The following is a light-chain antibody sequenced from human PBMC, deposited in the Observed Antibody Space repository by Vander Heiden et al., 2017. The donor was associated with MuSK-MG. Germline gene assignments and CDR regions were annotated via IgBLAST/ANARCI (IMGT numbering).Light chain of an antibody. CDR2: AAA. CDR3: QQSYSTPSIT. Sequence: DIQMTQSPSSLSASVGDRVTITCRASQSIRSYLTWYQQKPGKAPKLLIYAAASLQSGVPSRFSGSGSGTDFTLTISSLQPEDFATYYCQQSYSTPSITFGQGTRLEIK. V-gene: IGKV1-39*01. CDR1: QSIRSY. J-gene: IGKJ5*01.